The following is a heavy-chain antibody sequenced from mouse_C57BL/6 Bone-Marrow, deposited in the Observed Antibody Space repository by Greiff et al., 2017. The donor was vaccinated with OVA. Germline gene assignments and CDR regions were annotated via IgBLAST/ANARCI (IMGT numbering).Heavy chain of an antibody. Sequence: QVQLQQPGAELVKPGASVKLSCKASGYTFTSYWMHWVKQRPGQGLEWIGMIHPNSGSTNYNEKFKSKATLTVDKSSSTAYMQLSSLSSEDSAVYYCASLWLGYFDYWGQGTTLTVSS. CDR2: IHPNSGST. J-gene: IGHJ2*01. V-gene: IGHV1-64*01. CDR3: ASLWLGYFDY. CDR1: GYTFTSYW. D-gene: IGHD2-2*01.